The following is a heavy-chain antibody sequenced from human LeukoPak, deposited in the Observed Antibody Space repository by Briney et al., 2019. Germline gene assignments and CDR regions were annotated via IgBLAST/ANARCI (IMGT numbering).Heavy chain of an antibody. D-gene: IGHD4-17*01. Sequence: GGSLRLSCAASGFTFSSYSMNWVRQAPGKGLEWVSSISSSSSYIYYADSVKGRFTISRDNAKNSLYLQMNSLRAEDTAVYYCARVPVTGAFDIWGQGTMVTVSS. CDR2: ISSSSSYI. CDR3: ARVPVTGAFDI. J-gene: IGHJ3*02. CDR1: GFTFSSYS. V-gene: IGHV3-21*01.